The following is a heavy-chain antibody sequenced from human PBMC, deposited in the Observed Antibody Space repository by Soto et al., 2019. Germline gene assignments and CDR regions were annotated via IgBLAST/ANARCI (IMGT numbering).Heavy chain of an antibody. D-gene: IGHD3-10*01. CDR3: AKRSCMLRGITNPIDY. CDR2: ISVSGETT. CDR1: GFIFNSYA. V-gene: IGHV3-23*01. Sequence: EVQLLESGGGLVQPGGSLRLTCAASGFIFNSYAMNWVRQAPGKGLEWVSVISVSGETTFYADSVKGRFTICRDTSNTTLHLRMNGMRAEDTAIYYCAKRSCMLRGITNPIDYWGQGTLVTVSS. J-gene: IGHJ4*02.